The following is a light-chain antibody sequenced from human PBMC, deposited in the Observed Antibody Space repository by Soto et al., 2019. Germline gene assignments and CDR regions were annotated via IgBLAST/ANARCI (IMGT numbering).Light chain of an antibody. CDR1: QGISSY. CDR3: QQSYSTPPWT. V-gene: IGKV1-39*01. J-gene: IGKJ1*01. CDR2: AAS. Sequence: IQLTQSPSSLSTSVRDRVTITCRASQGISSYLAWYQQKPGKAPNLLISAASSLQNGVPSRFRGSGSGTDFTLTISGLQPEDFATYYCQQSYSTPPWTFGQGTKVDIK.